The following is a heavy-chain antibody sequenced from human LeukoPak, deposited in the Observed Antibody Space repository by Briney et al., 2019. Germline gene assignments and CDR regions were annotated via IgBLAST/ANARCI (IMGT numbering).Heavy chain of an antibody. J-gene: IGHJ4*02. CDR1: GGTFSSYA. V-gene: IGHV1-69*13. Sequence: ASVKVSCKASGGTFSSYAISWVRQAPGQGLEWMGGIIPIFGTANYAQKFQGRVTITADESTSTAYMELSSLRSEDTAVYYCASSIAAVISPTGYWGQGTLVTVSS. D-gene: IGHD6-13*01. CDR3: ASSIAAVISPTGY. CDR2: IIPIFGTA.